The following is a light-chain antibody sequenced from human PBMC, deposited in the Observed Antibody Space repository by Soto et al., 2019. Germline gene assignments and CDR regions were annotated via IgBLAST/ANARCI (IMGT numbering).Light chain of an antibody. CDR2: GAS. J-gene: IGKJ1*01. V-gene: IGKV3-20*01. CDR3: HEYDGWT. Sequence: EFVLTQSPGTLSLSPGERATLSCRASQSVSSSYLAWYQQKPGQAPRLLIYGASSRATGIPDRFSGSGSGTDFTLTISRLEPEDFAVYYCHEYDGWTFGQGTKVDIK. CDR1: QSVSSSY.